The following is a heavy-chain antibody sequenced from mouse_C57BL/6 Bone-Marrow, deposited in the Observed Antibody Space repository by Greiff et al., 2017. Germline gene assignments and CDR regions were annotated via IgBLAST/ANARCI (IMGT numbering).Heavy chain of an antibody. D-gene: IGHD3-1*01. CDR2: IDPSDSYS. Sequence: QVQLQQPGAELVKPGASVKLSCKASGYTFTSYWMQWVKQRPGQGLEWIGEIDPSDSYSNYNQKFKGKATFTVDTSSSTAYVQLSGLTSEDSAVYYCAREELGPWFAYWGQGTLVTVSA. CDR3: AREELGPWFAY. V-gene: IGHV1-50*01. CDR1: GYTFTSYW. J-gene: IGHJ3*01.